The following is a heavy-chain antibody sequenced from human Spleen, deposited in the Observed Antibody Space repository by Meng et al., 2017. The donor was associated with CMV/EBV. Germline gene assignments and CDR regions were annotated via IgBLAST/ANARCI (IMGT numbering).Heavy chain of an antibody. D-gene: IGHD3-3*01. CDR1: GGSISDYY. Sequence: SETLSLTCSVPGGSISDYYCSWIRQSPGKGLEWIGYIYYRGGTEYYPSLRGRVTISLDTSKNQFSLKLTSVTAADTATYYCATSGSTFLYDFVDIWGQGTKVTVSS. J-gene: IGHJ3*02. CDR2: IYYRGGT. CDR3: ATSGSTFLYDFVDI. V-gene: IGHV4-59*01.